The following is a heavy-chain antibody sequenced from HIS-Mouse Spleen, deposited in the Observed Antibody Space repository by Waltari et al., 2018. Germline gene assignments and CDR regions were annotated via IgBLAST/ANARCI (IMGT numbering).Heavy chain of an antibody. CDR1: GGPISSSSYY. CDR3: ARAWYSSSWFDY. V-gene: IGHV4-39*07. D-gene: IGHD6-13*01. J-gene: IGHJ4*02. Sequence: QLQLQESGPGLVKPSETLSLHCTVPGGPISSSSYYWGWIRQPPGKGLEWIGSIYYSGSTYYNPSLKSRVTISVDTSKNQFSLKLSSVTAADTAVYYCARAWYSSSWFDYWGQGTLVTVSS. CDR2: IYYSGST.